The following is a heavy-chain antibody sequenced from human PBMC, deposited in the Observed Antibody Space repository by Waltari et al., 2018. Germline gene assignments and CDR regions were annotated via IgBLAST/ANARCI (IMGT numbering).Heavy chain of an antibody. CDR3: AEVLYSGAPGDAFGI. J-gene: IGHJ3*02. CDR2: ISYDGSRK. D-gene: IGHD1-26*01. CDR1: GFTFSSYG. Sequence: QVQLVESGGVVVQPGRSLRLSCAASGFTFSSYGMHWVRQAPGKGLEWVAVISYDGSRKYCAESVKSRFTISRYNSKNTVYLQMNGLTAVDTAVYYCAEVLYSGAPGDAFGIWGQGTMVTVSS. V-gene: IGHV3-30*03.